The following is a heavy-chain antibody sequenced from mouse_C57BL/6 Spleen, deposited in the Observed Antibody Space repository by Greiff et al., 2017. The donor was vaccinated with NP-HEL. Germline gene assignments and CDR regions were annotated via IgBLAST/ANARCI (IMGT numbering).Heavy chain of an antibody. D-gene: IGHD1-1*01. Sequence: EVQLQESGGGLVQPGGSMKLSCVASGFTFSNYWMNWVRQSPEQGLEWVAQIRLKSDNYATHYAESVKGRFTISRDDSKSSVYLQMNNLMAEDTGIYYCTGDGTWFAYWGQGTLVTVSA. J-gene: IGHJ3*01. CDR1: GFTFSNYW. CDR3: TGDGTWFAY. V-gene: IGHV6-3*01. CDR2: IRLKSDNYAT.